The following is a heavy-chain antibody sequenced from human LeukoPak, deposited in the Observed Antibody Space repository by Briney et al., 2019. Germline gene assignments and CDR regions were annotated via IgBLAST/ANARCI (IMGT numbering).Heavy chain of an antibody. J-gene: IGHJ4*02. CDR3: ARVKYYGSGSYFDY. CDR2: ISSSSSTI. Sequence: QPGGSLRLACAASGFTFSSYSMNWVRQAPGKGLEWVSYISSSSSTIYYADSVKGRFTISRDNAKNSLYLQMNSLRAEDTAVYYCARVKYYGSGSYFDYWGQGTLVTVSS. D-gene: IGHD3-10*01. V-gene: IGHV3-48*04. CDR1: GFTFSSYS.